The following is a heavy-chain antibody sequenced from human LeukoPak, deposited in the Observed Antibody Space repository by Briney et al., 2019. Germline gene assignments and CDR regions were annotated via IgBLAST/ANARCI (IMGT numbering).Heavy chain of an antibody. Sequence: GGSLRLSCVASGFTVSSSYMSCVRQAPGKGLEWVSVIYSGSSTYYAESVKGRFTISRNTSKNTLYLQMNSLRADETAVYYCARDRSSGWYVFDYWGQGTLVTVSS. V-gene: IGHV3-53*01. CDR3: ARDRSSGWYVFDY. CDR2: IYSGSST. J-gene: IGHJ4*02. CDR1: GFTVSSSY. D-gene: IGHD6-19*01.